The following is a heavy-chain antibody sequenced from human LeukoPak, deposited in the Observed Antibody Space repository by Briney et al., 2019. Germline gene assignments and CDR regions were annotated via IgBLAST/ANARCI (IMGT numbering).Heavy chain of an antibody. D-gene: IGHD5-18*01. CDR1: GFTFSSYW. J-gene: IGHJ4*02. CDR3: AREGNSYGVPFDY. CDR2: IKQEGSEK. Sequence: GGSLRLSCAASGFTFSSYWMSWVRQAPGKGVEGVGNIKQEGSEKYYVDSVKGRFIISRDNAKTSLYLQMNSLSAEDTAVYYCAREGNSYGVPFDYWGQGTLVTVSS. V-gene: IGHV3-7*01.